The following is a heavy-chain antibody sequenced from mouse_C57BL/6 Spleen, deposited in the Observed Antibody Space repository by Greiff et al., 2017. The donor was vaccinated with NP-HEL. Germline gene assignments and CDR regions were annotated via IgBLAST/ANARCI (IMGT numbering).Heavy chain of an antibody. V-gene: IGHV1-55*01. Sequence: QVQLQQPGAELVKPGASVKMSCKASGYTFTSYWITWVKQRPGQGLEWIGDISPGSGSTNYNEKFKSKATLTVDTSSSTAYLQLSSPTSEDSAVYYCGRGEDDGRRTWLAYWGQGTLVTVSA. CDR1: GYTFTSYW. D-gene: IGHD1-1*01. J-gene: IGHJ3*01. CDR3: GRGEDDGRRTWLAY. CDR2: ISPGSGST.